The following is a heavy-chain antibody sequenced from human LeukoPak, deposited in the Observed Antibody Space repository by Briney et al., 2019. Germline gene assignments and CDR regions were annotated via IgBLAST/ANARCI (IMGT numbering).Heavy chain of an antibody. CDR2: LSGSGDST. CDR3: AKTTYDILTGYDC. J-gene: IGHJ4*02. CDR1: GFTFNPYA. Sequence: GGSLRLSCAASGFTFNPYAMSWVRQAPGKGLEWVSGLSGSGDSTYYADSVKGRFTISRDNSKNTLYLQMNSLRAEDTAVYYCAKTTYDILTGYDCWGQGTLVTVSS. D-gene: IGHD3-9*01. V-gene: IGHV3-23*01.